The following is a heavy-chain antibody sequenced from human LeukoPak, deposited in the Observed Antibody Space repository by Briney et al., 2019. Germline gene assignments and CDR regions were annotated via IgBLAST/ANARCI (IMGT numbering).Heavy chain of an antibody. CDR2: IYTSGST. CDR3: ARQRLYYDILTGYYEPPGFYYMGV. CDR1: GGSISSYY. J-gene: IGHJ6*03. Sequence: SETLSLTCTVSGGSISSYYWSWIRQPPGKGLEWIGYIYTSGSTNYNPSLKSRVTISVDTSKNQFSLKLSSVTAADTAVYYCARQRLYYDILTGYYEPPGFYYMGVWGKGTTVTVSS. D-gene: IGHD3-9*01. V-gene: IGHV4-4*09.